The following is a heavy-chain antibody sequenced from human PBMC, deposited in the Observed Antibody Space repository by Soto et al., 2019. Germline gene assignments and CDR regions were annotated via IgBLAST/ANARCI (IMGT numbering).Heavy chain of an antibody. Sequence: QVQLVESGGGVVQPGRSLRLSCAASGFTFSSYGMHWVRQAPGKGLEWVAVIWYDGSNKYYADSVKGRFTISRDNSKNTLYLQMNSLRAEDTAVYYCARDRGRRNVGRCEDPLVRSSSWFDPWGQGTLVTVSS. CDR3: ARDRGRRNVGRCEDPLVRSSSWFDP. CDR2: IWYDGSNK. J-gene: IGHJ5*02. CDR1: GFTFSSYG. V-gene: IGHV3-33*01. D-gene: IGHD6-6*01.